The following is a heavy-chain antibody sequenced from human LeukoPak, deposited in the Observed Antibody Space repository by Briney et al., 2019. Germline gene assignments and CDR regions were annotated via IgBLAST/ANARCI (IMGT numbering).Heavy chain of an antibody. V-gene: IGHV3-23*01. CDR3: ARRWLQYYFDY. CDR1: GFSFSSYA. Sequence: GGSLRLSCATSGFSFSSYAMSWVRQAPGKGLEWVSAMSSSDDGRYYAASVRGRFTISRDTSRSTLYLQMNSLRAEDAAVYYCARRWLQYYFDYWGQGTLVTVSS. D-gene: IGHD5-24*01. CDR2: MSSSDDGR. J-gene: IGHJ4*02.